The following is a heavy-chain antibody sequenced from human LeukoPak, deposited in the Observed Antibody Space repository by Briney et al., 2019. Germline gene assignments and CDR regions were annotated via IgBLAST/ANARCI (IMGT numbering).Heavy chain of an antibody. J-gene: IGHJ4*02. CDR1: GYTFTNYD. CDR3: ARRYCISTGCSAFDY. V-gene: IGHV1-8*01. Sequence: ASVKVSCKASGYTFTNYDINWVRQATGQGLEWMGWMNPNSGDSHSVDKFQGRVTMTRDTSIRTAYMELSGLRSDDTAVYYCARRYCISTGCSAFDYWGPGNPVTV. D-gene: IGHD2-2*01. CDR2: MNPNSGDS.